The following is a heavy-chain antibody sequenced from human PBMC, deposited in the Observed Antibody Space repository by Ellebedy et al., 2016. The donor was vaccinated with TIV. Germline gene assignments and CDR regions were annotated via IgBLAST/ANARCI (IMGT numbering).Heavy chain of an antibody. CDR1: GYTLTGHY. CDR3: ATDPFAGDY. CDR2: INPNSGGT. V-gene: IGHV1-2*02. J-gene: IGHJ4*02. Sequence: AASVKVSCKASGYTLTGHYMHWVRQAPGQGLEWMGWINPNSGGTNYAQKFQGRVTMNRDTSISPAYMELSRLRSDDTAVYYCATDPFAGDYWGQGTLVTISS. D-gene: IGHD3-16*01.